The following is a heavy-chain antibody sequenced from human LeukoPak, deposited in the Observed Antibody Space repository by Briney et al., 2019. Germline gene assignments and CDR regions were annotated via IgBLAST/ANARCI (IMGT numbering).Heavy chain of an antibody. D-gene: IGHD1-1*01. J-gene: IGHJ6*03. V-gene: IGHV4-61*05. CDR2: IYYSGST. Sequence: PSETLSLTCTVSGGSISSSSYYWGWIRQPPGKGLEWIEYIYYSGSTNYNPSLQSRVTISVDTSKNQFSLKLSSVTAADTAVYYCARINIYNWKIYYYYYMDVWGKGTTVTISS. CDR3: ARINIYNWKIYYYYYMDV. CDR1: GGSISSSSYY.